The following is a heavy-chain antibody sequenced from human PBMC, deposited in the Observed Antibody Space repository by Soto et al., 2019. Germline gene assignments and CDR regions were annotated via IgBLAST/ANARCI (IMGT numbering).Heavy chain of an antibody. V-gene: IGHV1-18*01. CDR1: GYTFIRYG. Sequence: QVQLAQSTGEVKKPGASVRVSCKATGYTFIRYGIAWVRQAPGQGFEWMGWISPYNDHTVYAQKFQGRVTMTADTSTTTVYMNLRGLRCDDTAAYYCARGGYYDSSWGKLSHYGLDVWGKGTSVSVSS. J-gene: IGHJ6*04. D-gene: IGHD3-16*01. CDR2: ISPYNDHT. CDR3: ARGGYYDSSWGKLSHYGLDV.